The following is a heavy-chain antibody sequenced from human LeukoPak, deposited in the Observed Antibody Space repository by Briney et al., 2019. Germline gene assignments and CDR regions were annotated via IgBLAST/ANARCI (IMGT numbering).Heavy chain of an antibody. D-gene: IGHD6-19*01. CDR2: IYYSGST. CDR3: AREAVAGSFDY. CDR1: GGPISSYY. J-gene: IGHJ4*02. V-gene: IGHV4-59*01. Sequence: SETLSLTCTVSGGPISSYYWSWIRQPPGKGLEWIGYIYYSGSTNYNPSLKSRVTISVDTSKNQFSLKLSSVTAADTAVYYCAREAVAGSFDYWGQGTLVTVSS.